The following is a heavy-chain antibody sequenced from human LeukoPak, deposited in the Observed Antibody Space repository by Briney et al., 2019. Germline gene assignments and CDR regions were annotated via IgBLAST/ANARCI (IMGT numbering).Heavy chain of an antibody. CDR1: GGSITSHY. CDR3: ARAGSGDAFDI. J-gene: IGHJ3*02. CDR2: ISYSGST. V-gene: IGHV4-59*11. Sequence: SETLSLTCTVSGGSITSHYWSWIRQPPGKGLEWIGYISYSGSTNYNPSLKSRVTISLDTSKNHFSLKLSSVTAADTAVYYCARAGSGDAFDIWGQGTMVTVSS. D-gene: IGHD3-10*01.